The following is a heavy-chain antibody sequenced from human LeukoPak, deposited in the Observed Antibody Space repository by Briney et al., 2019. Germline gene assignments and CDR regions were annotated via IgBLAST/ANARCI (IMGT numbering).Heavy chain of an antibody. Sequence: GESLKISCKGAGYSFTSYWIGWVRQMPWKGLEWIGIIYPGDSDTRYSPSFQGQVTISADKSISTAYLQWSSLKASDTAMYYCARHCRYYDSSGCVDIWGQGTMVTVSS. J-gene: IGHJ3*02. D-gene: IGHD3-22*01. CDR3: ARHCRYYDSSGCVDI. CDR2: IYPGDSDT. V-gene: IGHV5-51*01. CDR1: GYSFTSYW.